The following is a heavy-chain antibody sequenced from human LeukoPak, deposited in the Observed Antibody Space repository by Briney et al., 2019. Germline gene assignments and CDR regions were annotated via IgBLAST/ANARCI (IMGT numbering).Heavy chain of an antibody. CDR3: ARLGGYGDFDY. CDR2: IYYSGST. D-gene: IGHD5-12*01. Sequence: SETLSLTCTVSGGSISSYYWSWIRQPPGKGLEWIGYIYYSGSTNYNPSLKSRVTISVDTSKNQFSLKLSSVTAADTAVYYCARLGGYGDFDYWGQGTLVTVPS. CDR1: GGSISSYY. V-gene: IGHV4-59*08. J-gene: IGHJ4*02.